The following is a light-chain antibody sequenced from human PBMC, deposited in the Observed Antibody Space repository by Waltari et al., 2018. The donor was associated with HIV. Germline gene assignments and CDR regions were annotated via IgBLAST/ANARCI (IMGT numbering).Light chain of an antibody. CDR1: TIGTKD. CDR2: NDR. CDR3: QVWHYCVV. J-gene: IGLJ3*02. V-gene: IGLV3-9*01. Sequence: SYELTQPFSVSVALGQTVRITCGGSTIGTKDVHWYQQRPGQAPLLVIFNDRNRPSGIPERFSGSKARNTATLTISGAEAGDEADYYCQVWHYCVVFGGGAKRTVL.